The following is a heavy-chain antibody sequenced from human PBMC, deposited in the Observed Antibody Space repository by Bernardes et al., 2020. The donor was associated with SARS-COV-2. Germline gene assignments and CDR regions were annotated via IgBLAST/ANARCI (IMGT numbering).Heavy chain of an antibody. CDR3: ARDVFLGSSWDQSYYGMDV. Sequence: SLTCVVSGGPIGSHYWSWIRQSPGKGLEWIGNVYFTGNTNHNPSLRSRAIIGIDTSKSQFSLRLNFVTVADAAVYYCARDVFLGSSWDQSYYGMDVWGQGTTVTVSS. CDR1: GGPIGSHY. J-gene: IGHJ6*02. D-gene: IGHD6-13*01. CDR2: VYFTGNT. V-gene: IGHV4-59*11.